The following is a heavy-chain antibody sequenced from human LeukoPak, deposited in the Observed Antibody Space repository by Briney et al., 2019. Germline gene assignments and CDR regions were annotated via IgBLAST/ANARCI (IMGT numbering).Heavy chain of an antibody. D-gene: IGHD3-3*01. J-gene: IGHJ4*02. CDR1: GGSFSGYY. CDR3: ARGAMFYGFWSGYYVRKVPPPDY. Sequence: SETLSLTCAVYGGSFSGYYWSWIRQPPGKGLEWIGEINHSGSTNYNPSLKSRVTISVDTSKNQFSLKLSSVTAADTAVYYSARGAMFYGFWSGYYVRKVPPPDYWGQGTLVTVSS. CDR2: INHSGST. V-gene: IGHV4-34*01.